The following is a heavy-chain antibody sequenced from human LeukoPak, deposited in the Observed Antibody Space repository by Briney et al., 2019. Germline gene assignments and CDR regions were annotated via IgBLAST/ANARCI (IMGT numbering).Heavy chain of an antibody. CDR1: GGTFSSYA. CDR2: IIPIFGTA. V-gene: IGHV1-69*13. J-gene: IGHJ4*02. Sequence: SVKVSCKASGGTFSSYAITWVRQAPGQGLEWMGGIIPIFGTANYAQKFQGRVTITADESTSTAYMELSSLRSEDTAVYYCASAPLDTAMVRFDYWGQGTLVTVSS. CDR3: ASAPLDTAMVRFDY. D-gene: IGHD5-18*01.